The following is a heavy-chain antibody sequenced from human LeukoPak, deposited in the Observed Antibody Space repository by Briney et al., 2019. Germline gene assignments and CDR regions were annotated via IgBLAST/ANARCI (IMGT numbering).Heavy chain of an antibody. D-gene: IGHD3-3*01. CDR3: ARNPGGGNYDFWSGSSSYYYYYMDV. Sequence: ASVKVSCKASGYTFTSYYMHWVRQAPGQGLEWMGIINPSGGSTSYAQKFQGRVTMTRDTSTSTVYMELSSLRSEDTAVYYCARNPGGGNYDFWSGSSSYYYYYMDVWGKGATVTVSS. J-gene: IGHJ6*03. CDR2: INPSGGST. CDR1: GYTFTSYY. V-gene: IGHV1-46*01.